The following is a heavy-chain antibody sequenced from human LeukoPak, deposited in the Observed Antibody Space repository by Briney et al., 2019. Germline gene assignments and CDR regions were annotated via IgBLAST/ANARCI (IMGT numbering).Heavy chain of an antibody. V-gene: IGHV3-15*01. D-gene: IGHD6-6*01. Sequence: PEGSLRLSCAASGFTFSNAWMSWVRQAPGKGLEWVGRIKSKTDGGTTDYAAPVKGRFTISRDDSKNTLYLQMNSLKTEDTAVYYCTTGKYSSSSFDYWGQGTLVTVSS. CDR1: GFTFSNAW. CDR2: IKSKTDGGTT. J-gene: IGHJ4*02. CDR3: TTGKYSSSSFDY.